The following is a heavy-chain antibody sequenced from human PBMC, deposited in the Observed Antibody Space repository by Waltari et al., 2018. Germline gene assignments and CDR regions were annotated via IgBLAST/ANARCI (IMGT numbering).Heavy chain of an antibody. CDR1: GDALGSTDC. V-gene: IGHV4-4*02. Sequence: QLQLQESGPGLVRPSGRLSLICAVSGDALGSTDCWSWVRQPPGKGLEWIGQVRGDGRTNYNPSFASRVIISLDTSTHHFALEVTSATAADTALYYCARDRGRGLYLDTWGQGILVTVAP. CDR2: VRGDGRT. D-gene: IGHD2-15*01. CDR3: ARDRGRGLYLDT. J-gene: IGHJ4*02.